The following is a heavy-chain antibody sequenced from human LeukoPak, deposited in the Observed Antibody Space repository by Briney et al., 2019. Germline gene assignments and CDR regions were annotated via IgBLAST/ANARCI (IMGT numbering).Heavy chain of an antibody. D-gene: IGHD3-3*01. J-gene: IGHJ4*02. CDR3: TRGRAYVLRFLEWSSRAYFDY. Sequence: PSETLSLTCAVYGGSFSGYYWSWIRQPPGKGLEWIGEINHSGSTNYNPSLKSRVTISVDTSKNQFSLKLSSVTAADTAVYYCTRGRAYVLRFLEWSSRAYFDYWGQGTLVTVSS. CDR2: INHSGST. V-gene: IGHV4-34*01. CDR1: GGSFSGYY.